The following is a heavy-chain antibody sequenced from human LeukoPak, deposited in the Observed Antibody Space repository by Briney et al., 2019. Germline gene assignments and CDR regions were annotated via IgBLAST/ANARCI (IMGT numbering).Heavy chain of an antibody. J-gene: IGHJ4*02. CDR1: GFTFSNYW. CDR2: INSDGGST. CDR3: ARGGTSGSLIY. D-gene: IGHD1-26*01. V-gene: IGHV3-74*01. Sequence: PGGSLRLSCAASGFTFSNYWMHWVGQDPLKGLVWVSRINSDGGSTGYADSVKGRFTISRDNTKNTLYLQMNSLRAEDTALYYCARGGTSGSLIYWGQGTLVTVSS.